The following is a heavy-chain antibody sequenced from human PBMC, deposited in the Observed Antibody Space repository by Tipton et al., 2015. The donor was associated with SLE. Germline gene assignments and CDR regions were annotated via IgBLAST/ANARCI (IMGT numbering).Heavy chain of an antibody. V-gene: IGHV4-38-2*01. J-gene: IGHJ4*02. Sequence: TLSLTCAVYGGSISSYYWGWIRQPPGKGLEWIGSIYHSGSTYYNPSLKSRVTMSVDTSKNQFSLKLSSVTAADTAVYYCARYSSSWYVDYWGQGTLVTVSS. CDR2: IYHSGST. D-gene: IGHD6-13*01. CDR3: ARYSSSWYVDY. CDR1: GGSISSYY.